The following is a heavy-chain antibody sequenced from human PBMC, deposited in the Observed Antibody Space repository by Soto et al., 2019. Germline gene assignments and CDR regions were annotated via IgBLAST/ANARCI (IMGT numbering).Heavy chain of an antibody. Sequence: ETLSLSCAASGFTFSSYAMSWVRQAPGKGLEWVSAISGSGGSTYYADSVKGRFTISRDNSKNTLYLQMNSLRAEDTAVYYCAKDRRITIFGVVPYYYYGMDVWGQGTTVTVSS. D-gene: IGHD3-3*01. J-gene: IGHJ6*02. CDR2: ISGSGGST. CDR3: AKDRRITIFGVVPYYYYGMDV. V-gene: IGHV3-23*01. CDR1: GFTFSSYA.